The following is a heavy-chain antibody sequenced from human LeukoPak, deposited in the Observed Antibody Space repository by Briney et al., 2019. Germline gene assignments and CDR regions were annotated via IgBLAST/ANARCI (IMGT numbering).Heavy chain of an antibody. J-gene: IGHJ5*02. V-gene: IGHV4-59*01. D-gene: IGHD1-1*01. Sequence: PSETLSLTCTVSGGSINSYYWSWLRQPPGKALEWIGYIYYSGTTNYNPSLKSRLTISVDTSKNTFSLKLSSVTAADTAVYYCARGRYTATQFDPWGQGTLVAVSS. CDR1: GGSINSYY. CDR2: IYYSGTT. CDR3: ARGRYTATQFDP.